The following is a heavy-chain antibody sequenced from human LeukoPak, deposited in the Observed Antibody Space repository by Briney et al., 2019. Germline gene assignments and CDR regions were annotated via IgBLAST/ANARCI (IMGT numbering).Heavy chain of an antibody. Sequence: GGSLRLSCAASGFTFDDYAMHWVRQAPGKGLEWVSGISWNSGSIGYADSVKGRFTISRDNAKNSLYLQMNSLRAEGTALYYCAKDIGGTDYWGQGTLVTVSS. CDR3: AKDIGGTDY. CDR1: GFTFDDYA. D-gene: IGHD3-16*01. V-gene: IGHV3-9*01. CDR2: ISWNSGSI. J-gene: IGHJ4*02.